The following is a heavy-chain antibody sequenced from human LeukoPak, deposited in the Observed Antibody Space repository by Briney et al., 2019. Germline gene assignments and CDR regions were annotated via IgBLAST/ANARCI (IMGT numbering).Heavy chain of an antibody. D-gene: IGHD6-6*01. J-gene: IGHJ4*02. Sequence: GGSLRLSCTASGFSFSGHWMHWARPLPGKGLVWVSRISPTGSTTSNADSVKGRFTVSRDNAKNTLYLQVNNLRAEDTAVYYCARGPNSNWSGLDFWGQGTLLTVSS. CDR2: ISPTGSTT. CDR3: ARGPNSNWSGLDF. V-gene: IGHV3-74*01. CDR1: GFSFSGHW.